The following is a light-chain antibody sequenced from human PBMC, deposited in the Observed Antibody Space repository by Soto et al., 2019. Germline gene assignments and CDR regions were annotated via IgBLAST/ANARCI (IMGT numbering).Light chain of an antibody. V-gene: IGKV1-5*01. Sequence: DIQLTQSPSTLSASVGDRVTITCRASQSISYWLAWYQQKPGKAPKLLIYDASSLQSGVPSTFSGSGSGTEFTLTISSLQPDVFATYYCQQYDSYSLTFGGGTKVEI. CDR3: QQYDSYSLT. J-gene: IGKJ4*01. CDR1: QSISYW. CDR2: DAS.